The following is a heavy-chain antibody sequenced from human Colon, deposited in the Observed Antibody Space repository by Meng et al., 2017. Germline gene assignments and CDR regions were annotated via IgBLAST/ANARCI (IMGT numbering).Heavy chain of an antibody. D-gene: IGHD1-26*01. CDR2: IKTKTTGGTT. Sequence: EVQLVESGGGLVKPGGSLRLSGAASGFTFSDAWMTWVRQAPGKGLEWVGRIKTKTTGGTTDYAAPVKGRFIISRDDSKDTLYLQMNSLQTEDTAVYYCVAGLGASEFDSWGQGTLVTVSS. J-gene: IGHJ4*02. V-gene: IGHV3-15*01. CDR3: VAGLGASEFDS. CDR1: GFTFSDAW.